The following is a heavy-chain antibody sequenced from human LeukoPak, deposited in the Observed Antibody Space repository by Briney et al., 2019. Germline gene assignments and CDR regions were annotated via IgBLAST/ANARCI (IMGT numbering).Heavy chain of an antibody. Sequence: PVKVSCKASGGTFSSYAISWVRQAPGQGLEWMGGIIPIFGTANYAQKFQGRVTITADESTSTAYMELSSLRSEDTAVYYCARGSSSWYLGYFDYWGQGTLVTVSS. V-gene: IGHV1-69*13. CDR1: GGTFSSYA. CDR2: IIPIFGTA. J-gene: IGHJ4*02. CDR3: ARGSSSWYLGYFDY. D-gene: IGHD6-13*01.